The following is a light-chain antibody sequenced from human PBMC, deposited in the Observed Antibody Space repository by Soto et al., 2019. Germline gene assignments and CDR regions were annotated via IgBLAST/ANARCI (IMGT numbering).Light chain of an antibody. CDR3: LLYYGDALSWV. CDR2: STT. Sequence: QTVVTQEPSLTVSPGGTVTLTCASSAGAVTSGYYPNWFQQKPGQAPRALIYSTTNKSLLDPCPVLRLPPWGQAALTLSGVQPEDEAEYYCLLYYGDALSWVFGGGTKLTVL. V-gene: IGLV7-43*01. J-gene: IGLJ3*02. CDR1: AGAVTSGYY.